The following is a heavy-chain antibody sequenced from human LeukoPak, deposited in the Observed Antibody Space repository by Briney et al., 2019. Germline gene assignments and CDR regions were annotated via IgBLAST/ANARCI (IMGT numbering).Heavy chain of an antibody. CDR2: INPNSGGT. CDR1: GYTFTGYY. J-gene: IGHJ5*02. V-gene: IGHV1-2*02. CDR3: ARSHGGITIRNWFDP. D-gene: IGHD3-3*01. Sequence: ASVKVSFKASGYTFTGYYMHWVRQAPGQGLEWMGWINPNSGGTNYAQKFQGRVTMTRDTSISTAYMELSRLRPDDTAVYYCARSHGGITIRNWFDPWGQGTLVTVSS.